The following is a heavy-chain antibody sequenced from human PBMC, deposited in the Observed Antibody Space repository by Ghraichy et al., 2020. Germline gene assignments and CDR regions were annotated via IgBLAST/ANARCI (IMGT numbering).Heavy chain of an antibody. D-gene: IGHD3-3*02. V-gene: IGHV1-8*01. CDR3: VRSPFDP. CDR1: GYSFSRYD. CDR2: MNPKTGNT. Sequence: ASEKVSCKASGYSFSRYDINWVRQAPGQGLEWMGWMNPKTGNTGYAQLFQGRVTMTSDTSITTAYMELRGLKSDDTAVYYCVRSPFDPWGQGTLVTVST. J-gene: IGHJ5*02.